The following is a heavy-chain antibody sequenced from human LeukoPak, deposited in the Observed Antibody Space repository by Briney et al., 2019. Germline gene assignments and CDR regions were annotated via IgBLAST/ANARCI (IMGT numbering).Heavy chain of an antibody. CDR1: GFTFSSYG. V-gene: IGHV3-23*01. D-gene: IGHD2-2*01. Sequence: GGSLRLSCAASGFTFSSYGMSWVRQAPGKGLEWVSAISGSGGSTYYADSVKGRFTISRDNSKSTLYLQMNSLRAEDTAVYYCAKDRHAPGRYCSSTICFPFDPWGQGTLVTVSS. J-gene: IGHJ5*02. CDR2: ISGSGGST. CDR3: AKDRHAPGRYCSSTICFPFDP.